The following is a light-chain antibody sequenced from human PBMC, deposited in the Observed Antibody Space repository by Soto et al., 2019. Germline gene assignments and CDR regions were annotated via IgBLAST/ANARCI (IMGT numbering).Light chain of an antibody. Sequence: QSALTQPASVSGSPGQSITISCTGTSSDVGGYNYVSWYQQHPGKAPKLMIYDVSNRPSGVSNRFSGSKSGNTASLTISGLQSEDKADYYCSSYTSSSIVFGTGTKVPVL. J-gene: IGLJ1*01. CDR1: SSDVGGYNY. CDR2: DVS. CDR3: SSYTSSSIV. V-gene: IGLV2-14*01.